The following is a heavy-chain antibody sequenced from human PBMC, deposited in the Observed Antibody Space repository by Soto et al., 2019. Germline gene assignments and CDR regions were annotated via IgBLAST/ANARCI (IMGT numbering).Heavy chain of an antibody. CDR3: GRGGDILTGRIFDR. Sequence: QLQLQESGPGLVKPSETLSLTCTVSGGSISSSSYYWGWIRQPPGKGLEWIGCIYYSGSTYYNPSSHRRGTRIEDTPKNRCPVKRSSGTAADTAVDYCGRGGDILTGRIFDRWGQGTLVTVSS. CDR1: GGSISSSSYY. V-gene: IGHV4-39*01. D-gene: IGHD3-9*01. CDR2: IYYSGST. J-gene: IGHJ5*02.